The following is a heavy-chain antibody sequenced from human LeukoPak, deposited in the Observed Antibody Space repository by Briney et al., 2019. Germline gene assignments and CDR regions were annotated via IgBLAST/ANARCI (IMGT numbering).Heavy chain of an antibody. J-gene: IGHJ6*03. D-gene: IGHD2-15*01. CDR3: ARVPLLASSGGSNVGRYYYYYMDV. CDR2: IYYSGST. V-gene: IGHV4-59*12. CDR1: GGSISSYY. Sequence: SETLSLTCTVSGGSISSYYWSWIRQPPGKGLEWIGYIYYSGSTNYNPSLKSRVTISVDTSKNQFSLKLSSVTAADTAVYYCARVPLLASSGGSNVGRYYYYYMDVWGKGTTVTVSS.